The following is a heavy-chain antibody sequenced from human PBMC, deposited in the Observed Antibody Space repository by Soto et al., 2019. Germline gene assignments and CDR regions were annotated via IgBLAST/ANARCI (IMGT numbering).Heavy chain of an antibody. CDR1: GDSVTNYF. V-gene: IGHV4-4*07. J-gene: IGHJ4*02. CDR2: VYSNGDR. CDR3: AKYGYSNCWGYFEL. Sequence: PSETLSLTCTVSGDSVTNYFWSWIRQPPGEGLEWIGHVYSNGDRHSPPSLKSRVTMSVDTSKNQFSLQMASVSAGDTAMYYCAKYGYSNCWGYFELWGQGLLVTVSS. D-gene: IGHD6-19*01.